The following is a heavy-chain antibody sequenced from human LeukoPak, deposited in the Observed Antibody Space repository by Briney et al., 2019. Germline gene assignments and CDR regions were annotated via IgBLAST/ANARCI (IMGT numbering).Heavy chain of an antibody. CDR1: GFTFSGSA. V-gene: IGHV3-73*01. CDR3: TRHAARYCSGGSCYGNDY. J-gene: IGHJ4*02. CDR2: IRSKANSYAT. Sequence: PGGSLKLSCAASGFTFSGSAMPWVRQASGKGLEWVGRIRSKANSYATAYAASVKGRFTISRDDSKNTAYLQMNSLKTEDTAVYYCTRHAARYCSGGSCYGNDYWGQGTLVTVSS. D-gene: IGHD2-15*01.